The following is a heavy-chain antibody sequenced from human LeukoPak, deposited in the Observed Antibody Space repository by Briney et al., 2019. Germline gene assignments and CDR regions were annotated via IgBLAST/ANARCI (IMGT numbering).Heavy chain of an antibody. J-gene: IGHJ6*03. CDR1: GGTFSSYA. CDR3: ARVGDSSGYYYYYYMDV. D-gene: IGHD3-22*01. CDR2: IIPIFGTA. Sequence: SVKVFCKASGGTFSSYAISWVRQAPGQGLEWMGGIIPIFGTANYAQKFQGRVTITTDESTSTAYMELSSLRSEDTAVYYCARVGDSSGYYYYYYMDVWGKGTTVTVSS. V-gene: IGHV1-69*05.